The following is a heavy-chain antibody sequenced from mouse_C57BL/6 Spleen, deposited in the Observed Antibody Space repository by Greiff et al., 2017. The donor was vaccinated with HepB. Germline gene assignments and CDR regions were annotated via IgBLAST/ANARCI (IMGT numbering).Heavy chain of an antibody. V-gene: IGHV1-53*01. Sequence: QVQLQQPGTELVKPGASVKLSCKASGYTFTSYWMHWVKQRPGQGLEWIGNINPSNGGTNYNEKFKSKATLTVDKSSSTAYIQLSSLTSEDSAVYYCARPYYYGSSPHWYFDVWGTGTTVTVSS. CDR1: GYTFTSYW. J-gene: IGHJ1*03. D-gene: IGHD1-1*01. CDR3: ARPYYYGSSPHWYFDV. CDR2: INPSNGGT.